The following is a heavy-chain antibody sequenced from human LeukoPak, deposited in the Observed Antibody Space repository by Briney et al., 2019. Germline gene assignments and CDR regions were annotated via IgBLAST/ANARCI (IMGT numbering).Heavy chain of an antibody. V-gene: IGHV3-74*01. CDR1: GFTFSSYW. CDR3: AREGLDIVVVPAAIQVGFDP. CDR2: INTDGSST. J-gene: IGHJ5*02. D-gene: IGHD2-2*02. Sequence: PGGSLRLSCAASGFTFSSYWMHWVRQAPGKGLVWVSRINTDGSSTSYADSVKGRFTISRDNAKNSLYLQMNSLRAEDTAVYYCAREGLDIVVVPAAIQVGFDPWGQGTLVTVSS.